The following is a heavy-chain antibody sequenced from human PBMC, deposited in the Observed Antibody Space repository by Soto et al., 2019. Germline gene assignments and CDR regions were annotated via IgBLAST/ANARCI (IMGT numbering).Heavy chain of an antibody. CDR3: ARDKITGRFDY. J-gene: IGHJ4*02. D-gene: IGHD2-8*02. V-gene: IGHV4-34*01. CDR2: INHSGST. CDR1: GGSFSGYY. Sequence: QVQLQQWGAGLLKPSETLSLTCAVYGGSFSGYYWTWIRPPPGTGLEWIGEINHSGSTNYNPSLKSRVTISVDTSKNQFSLKLTSVTAAATAVYYCARDKITGRFDYWGQGTLVTVSS.